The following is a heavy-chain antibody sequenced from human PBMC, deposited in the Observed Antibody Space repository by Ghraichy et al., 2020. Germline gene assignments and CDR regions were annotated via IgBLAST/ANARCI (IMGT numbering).Heavy chain of an antibody. CDR1: GFTFSTYA. CDR2: IFDSGATT. CDR3: TRDYLRDPEAFFDH. J-gene: IGHJ4*02. V-gene: IGHV3-23*01. Sequence: GVLNISCAASGFTFSTYAMTWVRQAPGKGLECVSAIFDSGATTYYADSVKGRFSISRDNSKNTLYLHMNSLRAEDTALYYCTRDYLRDPEAFFDHWGQGTLVTVSS. D-gene: IGHD1-14*01.